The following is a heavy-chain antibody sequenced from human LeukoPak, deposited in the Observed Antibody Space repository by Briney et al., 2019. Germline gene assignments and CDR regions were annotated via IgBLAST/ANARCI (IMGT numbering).Heavy chain of an antibody. CDR3: AKHPTPVLLTEQGD. CDR2: ISSSGSTI. V-gene: IGHV3-48*03. CDR1: GFTFSSYE. D-gene: IGHD3-10*01. Sequence: GGSLRLSCAASGFTFSSYEMNWVRQAPGKGLEWVSYISSSGSTIYYADSVKGRFTISRDNAKNSLYLQMNSLRAEDTAVYYCAKHPTPVLLTEQGDWGQGTLVTVSS. J-gene: IGHJ4*02.